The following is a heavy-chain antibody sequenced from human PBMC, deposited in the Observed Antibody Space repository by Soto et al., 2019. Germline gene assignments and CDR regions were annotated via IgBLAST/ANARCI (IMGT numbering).Heavy chain of an antibody. J-gene: IGHJ6*03. D-gene: IGHD1-1*01. Sequence: PGGSLRLSCAASGFTFSNYWMYWVRQAPGKGLVWVSRITSDGSGTAYADSVKGRFTISRDNTKSTLYLQMNSLRVEDAAVYYCVQSAPMDVWSKGTTVTVSS. V-gene: IGHV3-74*01. CDR1: GFTFSNYW. CDR2: ITSDGSGT. CDR3: VQSAPMDV.